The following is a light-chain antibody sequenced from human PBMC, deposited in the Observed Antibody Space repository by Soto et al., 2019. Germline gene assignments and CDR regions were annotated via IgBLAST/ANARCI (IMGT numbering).Light chain of an antibody. Sequence: IQMTQSPSSLSASVGDRLSITCRASQVITNDLGWYQQKPGKAPKRLIYAASTLQSGVPSRFSGSGSGTEFTLTISSLQPEDVATYYCLQLNTYPGTFGQGTKVDIK. V-gene: IGKV1-17*01. CDR1: QVITND. CDR3: LQLNTYPGT. J-gene: IGKJ1*01. CDR2: AAS.